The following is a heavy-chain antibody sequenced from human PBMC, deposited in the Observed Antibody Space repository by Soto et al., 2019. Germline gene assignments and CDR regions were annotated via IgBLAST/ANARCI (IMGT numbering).Heavy chain of an antibody. CDR2: TYPTGNT. D-gene: IGHD2-2*02. V-gene: IGHV4-31*03. Sequence: PSETLSLTCTLSGGSITTGGSYWSWIRQHPGKGLEWLGNTYPTGNTYYNPSLKTRLTISVDTSKNHFSLMVDSVTAADTAVYYCARARFQVLYGKPYFDSWGQGTLVTVSS. J-gene: IGHJ4*02. CDR3: ARARFQVLYGKPYFDS. CDR1: GGSITTGGSY.